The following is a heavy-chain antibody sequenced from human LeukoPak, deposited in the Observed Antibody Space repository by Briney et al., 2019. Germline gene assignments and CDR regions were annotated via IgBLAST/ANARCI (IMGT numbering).Heavy chain of an antibody. V-gene: IGHV3-74*01. J-gene: IGHJ3*02. CDR3: ARGDPTVTTTGSGGLDI. D-gene: IGHD4-17*01. Sequence: GGTLRLSCAASGFTFRSYWMHWVRLPPGKGLVWVSRIKSDGSSTSYADFVKGRFTISRDNAKNTLYLQMNSLRAEDTAVYYCARGDPTVTTTGSGGLDIWGQGTMVTVSS. CDR1: GFTFRSYW. CDR2: IKSDGSST.